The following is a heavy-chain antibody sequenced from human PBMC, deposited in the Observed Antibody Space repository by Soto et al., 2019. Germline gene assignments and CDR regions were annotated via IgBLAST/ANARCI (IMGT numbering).Heavy chain of an antibody. Sequence: TGGSLRLSCAASGFTFSSYSMNWVRQAPGKGLEWVSSISSSSSYIYYADSVKGRFTISRDNAKNSLYLQMNRLRAEDTAVYYGARAHGVVIYFDYWGQGTLVTVSS. CDR2: ISSSSSYI. D-gene: IGHD3-3*01. CDR3: ARAHGVVIYFDY. J-gene: IGHJ4*02. V-gene: IGHV3-21*01. CDR1: GFTFSSYS.